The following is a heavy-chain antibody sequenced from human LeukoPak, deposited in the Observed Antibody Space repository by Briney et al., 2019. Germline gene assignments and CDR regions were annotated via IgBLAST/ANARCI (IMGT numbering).Heavy chain of an antibody. Sequence: SETLSLTCTVSGGSIGSYYWSWIRQPPGKGLEWIGYIYYSGSTNYNPSLKSRVTISVDTSENQFSLKLSSVTAADTAVYYCARVVGSYCFDYWGQGTLVTVSS. D-gene: IGHD1-26*01. V-gene: IGHV4-59*01. CDR1: GGSIGSYY. CDR3: ARVVGSYCFDY. CDR2: IYYSGST. J-gene: IGHJ4*02.